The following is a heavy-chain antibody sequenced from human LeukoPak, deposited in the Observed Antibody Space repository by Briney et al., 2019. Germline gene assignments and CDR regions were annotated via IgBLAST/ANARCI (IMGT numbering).Heavy chain of an antibody. V-gene: IGHV4-34*01. D-gene: IGHD6-13*01. CDR3: ARVCSYSSSWYLVSPRRNNWFDP. Sequence: SETLSLTCAVYGGSFSGYYWSWIRQPPGKGLEWIGEINHSGSTNYNPSLKSRVTISVDTSKNQFSLKLSSVNAADTAVYYCARVCSYSSSWYLVSPRRNNWFDPWGQGTLVTVSS. J-gene: IGHJ5*02. CDR2: INHSGST. CDR1: GGSFSGYY.